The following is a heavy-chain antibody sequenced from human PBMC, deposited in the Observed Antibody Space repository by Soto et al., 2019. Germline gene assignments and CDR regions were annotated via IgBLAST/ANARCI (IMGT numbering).Heavy chain of an antibody. CDR2: ISGSGGST. CDR3: AKDSCSGGSCYYYYYYMDV. V-gene: IGHV3-23*01. Sequence: GGSLRLSCAASGFTFSSYAMSWVRQAPGKGLEWVSAISGSGGSTYYADSVKGRFTISRDNSKNTLYLQMNSLRAEDTAVYYWAKDSCSGGSCYYYYYYMDVWGKGTTVTVSS. CDR1: GFTFSSYA. D-gene: IGHD2-15*01. J-gene: IGHJ6*03.